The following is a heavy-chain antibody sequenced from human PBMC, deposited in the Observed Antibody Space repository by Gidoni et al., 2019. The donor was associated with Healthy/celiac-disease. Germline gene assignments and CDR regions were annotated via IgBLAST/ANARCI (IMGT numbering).Heavy chain of an antibody. CDR3: AKAGQLPSDFDY. D-gene: IGHD5-18*01. CDR2: ISGSGGST. J-gene: IGHJ4*02. V-gene: IGHV3-23*01. CDR1: GFTFGSYA. Sequence: EVQLLDSGGGLVQPGGSLRLACAASGFTFGSYAMSWVRQAPGKGLEWVSAISGSGGSTYSADSVKGRFTISRGNSKNTLYLQMNSLRAEDTAVYYCAKAGQLPSDFDYWGQGTLVTVSS.